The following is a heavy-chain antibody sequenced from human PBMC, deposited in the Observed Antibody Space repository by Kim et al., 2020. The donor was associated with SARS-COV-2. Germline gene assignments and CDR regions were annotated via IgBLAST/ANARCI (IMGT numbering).Heavy chain of an antibody. Sequence: SETLSLTCAVYGGSFSGYYWSWIRQPPGKGLEWIGEINHSGSTKYNPSLKSRVTISVDTSKNQFSLKLSSVTAADTAVYYCARGRLYYYGSGAWGYWGQGTLVTVSS. D-gene: IGHD3-10*01. J-gene: IGHJ4*02. V-gene: IGHV4-34*01. CDR1: GGSFSGYY. CDR3: ARGRLYYYGSGAWGY. CDR2: INHSGST.